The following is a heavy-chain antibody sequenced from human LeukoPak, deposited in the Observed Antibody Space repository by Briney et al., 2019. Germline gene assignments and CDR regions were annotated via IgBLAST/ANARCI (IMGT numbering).Heavy chain of an antibody. CDR2: ISAYNGNT. CDR3: ARVVTVVTSRYFDY. J-gene: IGHJ4*02. CDR1: GYTFTSYG. Sequence: ALVKVSCKASGYTFTSYGISWVRQAPGQGLEWMGWISAYNGNTNYAQKLQGRVTMTTDTSTSTAYMELRSLRSDDTAVYYCARVVTVVTSRYFDYWGQGTLVTVSS. D-gene: IGHD4-23*01. V-gene: IGHV1-18*01.